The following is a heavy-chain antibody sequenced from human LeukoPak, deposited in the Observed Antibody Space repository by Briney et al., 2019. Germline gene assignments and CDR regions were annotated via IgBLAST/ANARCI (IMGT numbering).Heavy chain of an antibody. CDR1: GFTFGSYG. CDR3: ARSKGIPGYYYGMDV. J-gene: IGHJ6*02. Sequence: GRSLRLSCAASGFTFGSYGMHWVCQAPGKGLEWVAVIWYNGSNEYYTDSVKGRFTISRDNSKNTLSLQMNSLRAEDTAFYYCARSKGIPGYYYGMDVWGQGTTVTVSS. V-gene: IGHV3-33*01. CDR2: IWYNGSNE. D-gene: IGHD2-21*01.